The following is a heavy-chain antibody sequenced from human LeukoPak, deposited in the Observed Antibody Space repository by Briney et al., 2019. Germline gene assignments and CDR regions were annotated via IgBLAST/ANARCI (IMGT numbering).Heavy chain of an antibody. V-gene: IGHV1-69*05. Sequence: ASVKVSCKASGYTFTSYGINWVRQTPGQGLEWMGGIIPIFGTPNYAQKFQGRVTITTDDSTSTAYMELSSLRSEDTAVYYCAIAYHVDTAMGINYYWDQGTLVTVSS. CDR1: GYTFTSYG. CDR2: IIPIFGTP. CDR3: AIAYHVDTAMGINYY. J-gene: IGHJ4*02. D-gene: IGHD5-18*01.